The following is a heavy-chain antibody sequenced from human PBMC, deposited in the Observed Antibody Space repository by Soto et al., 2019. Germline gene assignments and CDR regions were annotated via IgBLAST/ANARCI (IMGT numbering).Heavy chain of an antibody. CDR2: ISWDGGST. J-gene: IGHJ2*01. CDR3: ARQAAAGSYWYFDL. D-gene: IGHD6-13*01. V-gene: IGHV3-43*01. CDR1: GFTFDDYT. Sequence: QTGGSLRLSCAASGFTFDDYTMHWVRQAPGKGLEWVSLISWDGGSTYYADSVKGRFTISRDNSKNSLYLQMNSLRTEDTALYYCARQAAAGSYWYFDLWGRGTLVTVSS.